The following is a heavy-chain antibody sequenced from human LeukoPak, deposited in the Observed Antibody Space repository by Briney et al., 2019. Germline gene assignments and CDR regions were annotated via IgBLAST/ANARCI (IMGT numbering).Heavy chain of an antibody. J-gene: IGHJ5*02. CDR2: IYYSGST. D-gene: IGHD5-24*01. V-gene: IGHV4-39*07. CDR3: ARSLEMATISAGLNWFDP. Sequence: SETLSLTCTVSGGSISSSSYYWGWIRQPPGKGLEWIGSIYYSGSTYYNPSLKSRVTISVDTSKNQFSLKLSSVTAADTAVYYCARSLEMATISAGLNWFDPWGQGTLVTVSS. CDR1: GGSISSSSYY.